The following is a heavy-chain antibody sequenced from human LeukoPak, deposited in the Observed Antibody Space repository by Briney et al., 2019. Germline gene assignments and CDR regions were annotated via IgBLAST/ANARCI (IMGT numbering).Heavy chain of an antibody. V-gene: IGHV3-21*01. Sequence: PGGSLRLSCAASGFAFSSYSMNWVRQAPGKGLEWVSTLSYDISYVYYADSVKGRFIISRDDAKNSLYLQMDSLRAEDTAVYYCARDSPSDWVLWGQGTLVTVSS. CDR2: LSYDISYV. D-gene: IGHD2-21*01. CDR3: ARDSPSDWVL. J-gene: IGHJ4*02. CDR1: GFAFSSYS.